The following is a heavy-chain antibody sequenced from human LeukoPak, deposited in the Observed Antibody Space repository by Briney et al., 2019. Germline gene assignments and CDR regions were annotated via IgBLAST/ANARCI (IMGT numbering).Heavy chain of an antibody. D-gene: IGHD6-19*01. CDR2: ISSDGSNK. J-gene: IGHJ4*02. CDR1: GFTFSSYA. CDR3: AKSHSSGWYQIDY. V-gene: IGHV3-30*18. Sequence: GRSLRLSCAASGFTFSSYAMHWVRQAPGKGLEWVAVISSDGSNKYYTDSVKRRFTLSRDNSKNMLYLQMNSLRAGDTAVYYCAKSHSSGWYQIDYWGQGTLVTVCS.